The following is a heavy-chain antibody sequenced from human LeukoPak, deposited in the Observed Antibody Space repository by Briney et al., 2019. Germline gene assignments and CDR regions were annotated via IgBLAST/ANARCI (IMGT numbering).Heavy chain of an antibody. CDR2: IKQDGSEK. J-gene: IGHJ3*02. CDR1: GFTFSSYW. Sequence: TGGSLRLSCAASGFTFSSYWMSWVRRAPGKGLEWVANIKQDGSEKYYVDSVKGRFTISRDNAKNSLYLQMNSLRAEDTAVYYCAIGAARLGVGFDIWGQGTMVTVSS. CDR3: AIGAARLGVGFDI. D-gene: IGHD6-6*01. V-gene: IGHV3-7*01.